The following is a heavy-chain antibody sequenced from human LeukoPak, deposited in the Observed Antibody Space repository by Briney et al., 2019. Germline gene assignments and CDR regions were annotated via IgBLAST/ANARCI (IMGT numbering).Heavy chain of an antibody. CDR1: GGSISGYY. D-gene: IGHD3-10*01. J-gene: IGHJ4*02. CDR2: INHSGST. CDR3: AMRNYYGSGNRY. V-gene: IGHV4-34*01. Sequence: SETLSLTCTVSGGSISGYYWSWIRQPPGKGLEWIGEINHSGSTNYNPSLKSRVTISVDTSKNQFSLKLSSVTAADTAVYYCAMRNYYGSGNRYWGQGTLVTVSS.